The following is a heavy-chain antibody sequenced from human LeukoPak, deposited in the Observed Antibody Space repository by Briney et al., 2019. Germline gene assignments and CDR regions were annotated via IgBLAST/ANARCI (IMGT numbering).Heavy chain of an antibody. J-gene: IGHJ5*02. CDR1: GYTFTSYD. V-gene: IGHV1-8*01. D-gene: IGHD5-18*01. CDR3: ARGSRLWVTLNNWFDP. CDR2: MNPNSGNT. Sequence: ASVKVSCKASGYTFTSYDINWVRQATGQGLEWMGWMNPNSGNTGYAQKFQGRVTMTRNTSISTAYMELSSLRSGDTAVYYCARGSRLWVTLNNWFDPWGQGTLVTVSS.